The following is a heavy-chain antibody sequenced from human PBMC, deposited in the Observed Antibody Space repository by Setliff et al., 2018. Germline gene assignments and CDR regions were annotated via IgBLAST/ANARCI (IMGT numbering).Heavy chain of an antibody. Sequence: VASVKVSCKTSRGTFSNYAISWVRQAPGQGLEWMGGTTPIFTTANYAQKFQGRVTITADESTSTAYMELSSLRSEDTAVYYCARDRGGTAIANWFDRWGQGTLVTVSS. CDR2: TTPIFTTA. CDR1: RGTFSNYA. V-gene: IGHV1-69*13. D-gene: IGHD2-21*01. J-gene: IGHJ5*02. CDR3: ARDRGGTAIANWFDR.